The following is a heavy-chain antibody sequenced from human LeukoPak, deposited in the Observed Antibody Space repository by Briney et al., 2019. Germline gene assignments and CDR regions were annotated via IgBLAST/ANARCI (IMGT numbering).Heavy chain of an antibody. Sequence: GGSLRLSCAASGFTFRSYSMNWVRQAPGKGLEWVSSISSSSSYIYYADSVKGRFTISRDNAKNSLYLQMNSLRAEDTAVYYCARDLRITIFDWGQGTLVTVSS. J-gene: IGHJ4*02. CDR2: ISSSSSYI. CDR3: ARDLRITIFD. V-gene: IGHV3-21*01. D-gene: IGHD3-9*01. CDR1: GFTFRSYS.